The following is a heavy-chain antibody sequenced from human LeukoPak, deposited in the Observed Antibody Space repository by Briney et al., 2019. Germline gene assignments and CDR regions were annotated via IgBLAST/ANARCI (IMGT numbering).Heavy chain of an antibody. J-gene: IGHJ4*02. CDR1: GFTFSSYS. CDR2: ISSSSSYI. Sequence: GGSLRLSCAASGFTFSSYSMNWVRQAPGKGLEWLSSISSSSSYIYYADSVKGRFTISRDNAKNSLYLQMNSLRAEDTAVYYCAKKQVVAAAGYYFDYWGQGTLVTVSS. CDR3: AKKQVVAAAGYYFDY. D-gene: IGHD6-13*01. V-gene: IGHV3-21*04.